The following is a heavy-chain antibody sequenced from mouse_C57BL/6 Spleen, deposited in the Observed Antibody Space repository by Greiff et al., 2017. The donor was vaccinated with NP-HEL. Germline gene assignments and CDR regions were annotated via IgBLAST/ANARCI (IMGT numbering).Heavy chain of an antibody. Sequence: DVKLVESGGGLVQPGESLKLSCESYEYEFPSHDMSWVRKTPEKRLELVAAINSDGGSTYYPDTMERRFIISRDNTKKTLYLQMSSLRSEDTALYYCARSNWEGAMDYWGQGTSVTVSS. V-gene: IGHV5-2*01. CDR2: INSDGGST. J-gene: IGHJ4*01. CDR3: ARSNWEGAMDY. CDR1: EYEFPSHD. D-gene: IGHD4-1*02.